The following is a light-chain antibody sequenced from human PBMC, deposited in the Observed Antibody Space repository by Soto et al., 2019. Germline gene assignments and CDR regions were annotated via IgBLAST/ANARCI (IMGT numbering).Light chain of an antibody. V-gene: IGKV1-5*03. J-gene: IGKJ1*01. CDR2: KAS. CDR1: QTISSW. Sequence: DIQISRSHATLSGSVGDGVTITWRASQTISSWLAWYQQKPGKAPKILIYKASTLTSGVPSRFSGSGSGTEFTLTISSLQDDDVATYYCQHYNSSPEAFGQGTQVDIK. CDR3: QHYNSSPEA.